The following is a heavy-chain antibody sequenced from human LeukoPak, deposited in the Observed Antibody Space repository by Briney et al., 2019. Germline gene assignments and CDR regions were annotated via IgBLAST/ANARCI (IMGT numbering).Heavy chain of an antibody. J-gene: IGHJ3*01. CDR1: GDTFSSYA. Sequence: SVKVSCKASGDTFSSYAISWLRQAPGQGLEWMGGIIPILGTTNYAQKFQGRVTITADESTSTLYMELRSLRSEDTAIYYCARDDYYDSSAYRENPFDVWGQGTMVTVAS. CDR3: ARDDYYDSSAYRENPFDV. D-gene: IGHD3-22*01. V-gene: IGHV1-69*01. CDR2: IIPILGTT.